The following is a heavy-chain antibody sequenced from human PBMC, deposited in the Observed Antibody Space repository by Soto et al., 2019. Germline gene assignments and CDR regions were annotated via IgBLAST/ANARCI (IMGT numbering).Heavy chain of an antibody. CDR1: GGSISSYY. Sequence: SETLSLTCTVSGGSISSYYWSWIRQPPGKGLEWIGYIYYSGSTNYNPSLKSRVTISVDTSKNQFSLKLRSVTAADTAVYYCARDEHSGYYYYDYWGQGTPVTVSS. CDR2: IYYSGST. D-gene: IGHD3-22*01. V-gene: IGHV4-59*01. CDR3: ARDEHSGYYYYDY. J-gene: IGHJ4*02.